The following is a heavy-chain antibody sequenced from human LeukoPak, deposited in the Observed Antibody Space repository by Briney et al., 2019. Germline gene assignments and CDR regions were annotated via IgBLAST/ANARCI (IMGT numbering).Heavy chain of an antibody. Sequence: PGRSLRLSCAASGFTFSSYAMHWVRQAPGKGLEWLSGVSPPGGGTYYADSVKGRFTISRDDSKNTLSLQMNSLRVEDTAVYHCARDLAWSAFDYWGQGTLVTVSS. CDR2: VSPPGGGT. D-gene: IGHD1-1*01. CDR3: ARDLAWSAFDY. CDR1: GFTFSSYA. J-gene: IGHJ4*02. V-gene: IGHV3-23*01.